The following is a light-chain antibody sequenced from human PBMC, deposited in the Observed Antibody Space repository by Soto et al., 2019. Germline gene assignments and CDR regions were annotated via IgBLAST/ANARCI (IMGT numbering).Light chain of an antibody. V-gene: IGKV1-6*02. CDR2: GAS. J-gene: IGKJ4*01. Sequence: AIQMTQSPSSLSASVGDRVTVTCRASQDIRSDLGWYQQKPGKAPQLLIYGASRLQSGVPSRFSGSGSGTDFTITISSLQPEDFATYYCLQDDTYPLTFGGGTKV. CDR1: QDIRSD. CDR3: LQDDTYPLT.